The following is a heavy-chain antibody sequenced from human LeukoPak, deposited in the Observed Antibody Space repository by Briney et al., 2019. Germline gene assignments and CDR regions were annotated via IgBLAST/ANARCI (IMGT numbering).Heavy chain of an antibody. J-gene: IGHJ6*02. Sequence: GGSLRLSCAASGFTFSSYAMSWVRQAPGKGLEWVSAISGSGGSTYYADSVKGRFTISRDNSKNTLYLQMNSLRAEDTAVYYXXXXXXXXXXXXYYYYYGMDVWGQGTTVTVSS. CDR3: XXXXXXXXXXXYYYYYGMDV. V-gene: IGHV3-23*01. CDR2: ISGSGGST. CDR1: GFTFSSYA.